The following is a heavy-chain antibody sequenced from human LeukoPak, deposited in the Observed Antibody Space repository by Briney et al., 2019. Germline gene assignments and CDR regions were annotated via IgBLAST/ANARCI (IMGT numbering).Heavy chain of an antibody. CDR3: AREPYCSSTSCYTDWFDP. CDR2: IIPILGIA. J-gene: IGHJ5*02. CDR1: GGTFSSYT. D-gene: IGHD2-2*02. Sequence: SVTVSCMASGGTFSSYTISWVRQAPGQGLEWMGRIIPILGIANYAQKFQGRVTITADKSTSTAYMELSSLRSEDTAVYYCAREPYCSSTSCYTDWFDPWGQGTLVTVSS. V-gene: IGHV1-69*10.